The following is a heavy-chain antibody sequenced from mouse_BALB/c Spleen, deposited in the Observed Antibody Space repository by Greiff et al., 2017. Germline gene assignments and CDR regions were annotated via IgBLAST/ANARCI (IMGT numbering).Heavy chain of an antibody. Sequence: VQLKESGPGLVKPSQSLSLTCTVTGYSITSDYAWNWIRQFPGNKLEWMGYISYSGSTSYNPSLKSRISITRDTSKNQFFLQLNSVTTEDTATYYCARSYYYGRPWYYFDYWGQGTTLTVSS. V-gene: IGHV3-2*02. J-gene: IGHJ2*01. CDR2: ISYSGST. D-gene: IGHD1-1*01. CDR1: GYSITSDYA. CDR3: ARSYYYGRPWYYFDY.